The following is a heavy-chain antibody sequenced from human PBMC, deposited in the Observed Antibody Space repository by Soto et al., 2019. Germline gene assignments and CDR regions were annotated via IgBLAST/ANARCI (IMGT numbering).Heavy chain of an antibody. V-gene: IGHV1-58*01. CDR2: IVVGSGNT. CDR1: TFTFTSSA. D-gene: IGHD1-26*01. J-gene: IGHJ4*02. CDR3: ATHREGATYTLDY. Sequence: QMQLVQSGPEVKKPGASVKVSCKASTFTFTSSAVQWVRQARGQRLEWIGWIVVGSGNTKYAQNFQERVTITRDRSSGAAYLELSSLRSEDTDVYYCATHREGATYTLDYGDQGALLTVSS.